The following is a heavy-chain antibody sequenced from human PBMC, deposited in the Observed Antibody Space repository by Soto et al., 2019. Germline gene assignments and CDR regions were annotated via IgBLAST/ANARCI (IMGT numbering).Heavy chain of an antibody. CDR3: ARVLGYCTNGVCPHNWFDP. CDR2: IYHSGST. J-gene: IGHJ5*02. CDR1: GGSISSSNW. V-gene: IGHV4-4*02. D-gene: IGHD2-8*01. Sequence: PWETLSLTCAVSGGSISSSNWWSWVRQPPGKGLEWIGEIYHSGSTNYNPSLKSRVTISVDKSKNQFSLKLSSVTAADTAVYYCARVLGYCTNGVCPHNWFDPSGQGTLVTLSS.